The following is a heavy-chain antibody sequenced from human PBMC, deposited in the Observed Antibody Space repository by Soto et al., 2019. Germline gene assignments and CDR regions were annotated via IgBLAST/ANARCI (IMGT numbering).Heavy chain of an antibody. Sequence: QDQLVQSGGEVKKPGASVKVSCKASGYSFTNYGITWVRQAPGQGFEWMGGISAYNGDTNYAQKRQGRVTMTQDASTSTAYLALRSLRSDDTAVYYCARDRGVAPPVAGNTHYYYYMDVWGKGTTVTVSS. CDR2: ISAYNGDT. D-gene: IGHD6-19*01. V-gene: IGHV1-18*01. J-gene: IGHJ6*03. CDR3: ARDRGVAPPVAGNTHYYYYMDV. CDR1: GYSFTNYG.